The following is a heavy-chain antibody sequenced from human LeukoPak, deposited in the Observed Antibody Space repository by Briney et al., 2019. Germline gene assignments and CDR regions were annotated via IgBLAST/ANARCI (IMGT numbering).Heavy chain of an antibody. CDR1: GGSISSGSYY. V-gene: IGHV4-61*02. CDR2: IYTSGST. Sequence: SETLSLTCTVSGGSISSGSYYWSWIRQPAGEGLEWIGRIYTSGSTNYNPSLKSRVTISVDTSKNQFSLKLSSVTAADTAVYYCARGLQAVAANFDYWGQGTLVTVSS. D-gene: IGHD6-19*01. CDR3: ARGLQAVAANFDY. J-gene: IGHJ4*02.